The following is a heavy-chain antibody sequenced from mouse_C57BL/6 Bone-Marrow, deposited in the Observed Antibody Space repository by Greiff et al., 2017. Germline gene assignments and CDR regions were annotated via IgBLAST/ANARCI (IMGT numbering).Heavy chain of an antibody. D-gene: IGHD2-1*01. J-gene: IGHJ3*01. V-gene: IGHV2-2*01. CDR1: GFSLTSYG. Sequence: VQLQQSGPGLVQPSQSLSITCTVSGFSLTSYGVHWVRQSPGKGLEWLGVIWSGGSTDYNAAFISRLSISKDNSKSQVFFKMNSLQADDTAIYYCARERDGNYSWFAYWGQGTLVTVSA. CDR2: IWSGGST. CDR3: ARERDGNYSWFAY.